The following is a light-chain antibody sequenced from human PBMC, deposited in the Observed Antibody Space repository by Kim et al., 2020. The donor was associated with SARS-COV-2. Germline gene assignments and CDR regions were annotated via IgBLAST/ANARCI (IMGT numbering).Light chain of an antibody. CDR1: TEHGNEA. CDR2: IHSDGSR. J-gene: IGLJ3*02. Sequence: VKLTCTRSTEHGNEALARHQQQAEQGRGDWLEIHSDGSRSKGARIPDRFSGSSGGAERYLTSSSLQSDDEADDYCQTWGTCILWVFGGGTQLTFL. CDR3: QTWGTCILWV. V-gene: IGLV4-69*01.